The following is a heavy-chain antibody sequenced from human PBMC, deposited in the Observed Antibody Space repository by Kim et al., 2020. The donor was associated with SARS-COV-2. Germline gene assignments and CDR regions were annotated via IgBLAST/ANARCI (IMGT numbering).Heavy chain of an antibody. D-gene: IGHD3-10*01. V-gene: IGHV3-30*02. CDR3: ANGEYYGSGKYPWAY. J-gene: IGHJ4*02. Sequence: DSVKGRFTISRDNSENTVYLQMNSLRVEDTAVYYCANGEYYGSGKYPWAYWGQGTLVTVSS.